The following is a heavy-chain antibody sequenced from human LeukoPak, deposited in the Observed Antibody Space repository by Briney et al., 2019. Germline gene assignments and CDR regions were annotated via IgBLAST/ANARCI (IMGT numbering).Heavy chain of an antibody. J-gene: IGHJ4*02. CDR2: ISAYNGNT. CDR3: ARVGGITGTTLGEEFGY. V-gene: IGHV1-18*01. D-gene: IGHD1-7*01. Sequence: ASVKVSCKPSGYTFTSYGISWVRQAPGQGLEWMGWISAYNGNTNYAQKLQGRVTMTTDTSTSTAYMELRSLRSDDTAVYYCARVGGITGTTLGEEFGYWGQGTLVTVSS. CDR1: GYTFTSYG.